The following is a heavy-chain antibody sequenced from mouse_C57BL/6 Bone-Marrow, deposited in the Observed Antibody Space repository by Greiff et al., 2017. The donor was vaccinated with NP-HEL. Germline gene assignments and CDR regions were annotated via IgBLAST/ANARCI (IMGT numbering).Heavy chain of an antibody. CDR3: ASYDGYPYYFDY. D-gene: IGHD2-3*01. V-gene: IGHV1-76*01. J-gene: IGHJ2*01. Sequence: QVQLKESGAELVRPGASVKLSCKASGYTFTDYYINWVKQRPGQGLEWIARIYPGSGNTYYNETHKGKATLTAEKSSRTAYMQLSSLTSEDSAVYFCASYDGYPYYFDYWGQGTTLTVSS. CDR2: IYPGSGNT. CDR1: GYTFTDYY.